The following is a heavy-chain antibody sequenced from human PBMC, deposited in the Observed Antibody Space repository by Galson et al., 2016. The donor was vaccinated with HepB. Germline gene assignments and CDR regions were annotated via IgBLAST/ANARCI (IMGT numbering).Heavy chain of an antibody. Sequence: SLRLSCAASGFTFSNYAMSWVRQAPEKGLEWVSVISGSGDIIYYADSVRGRFTISRDNSKNTLYLQMSSLRAEDTAVYYCARDRYCSSTSCSKPWGGYYYYYGMDVWGQGTTVTVSS. CDR3: ARDRYCSSTSCSKPWGGYYYYYGMDV. CDR1: GFTFSNYA. CDR2: ISGSGDII. V-gene: IGHV3-23*01. D-gene: IGHD2-2*01. J-gene: IGHJ6*02.